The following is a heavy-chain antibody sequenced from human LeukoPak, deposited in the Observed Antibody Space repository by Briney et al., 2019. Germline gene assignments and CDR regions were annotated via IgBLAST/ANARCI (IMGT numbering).Heavy chain of an antibody. CDR3: AKSTTGYSSGRYPGWPVDY. CDR2: ISGSGGIT. J-gene: IGHJ4*02. Sequence: GGSLRLSCAASGFTFSIYAIYCLRQAPGEGLECGSGISGSGGITYFADPLKGRFNISRDNFKNTVYLQMNSLRAEDTAVYYCAKSTTGYSSGRYPGWPVDYWGQGTLVTVSS. V-gene: IGHV3-23*01. CDR1: GFTFSIYA. D-gene: IGHD6-19*01.